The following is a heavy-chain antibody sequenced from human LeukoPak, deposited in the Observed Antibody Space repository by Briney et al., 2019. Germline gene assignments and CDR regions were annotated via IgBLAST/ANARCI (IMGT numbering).Heavy chain of an antibody. CDR2: IVVGSGNT. V-gene: IGHV1-58*01. J-gene: IGHJ4*02. Sequence: SVTVSCKASGFTFTSSAVQWVRQARGQRLEWIGWIVVGSGNTNYAQKFQKRVTITRDMSTSTAYMELSSLGSEDTAVYYCAASPDYYDSSGYSYYFDYWGQGTLVTVSS. D-gene: IGHD3-22*01. CDR3: AASPDYYDSSGYSYYFDY. CDR1: GFTFTSSA.